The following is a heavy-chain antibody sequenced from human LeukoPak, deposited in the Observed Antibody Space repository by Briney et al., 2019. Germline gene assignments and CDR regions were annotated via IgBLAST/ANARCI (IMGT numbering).Heavy chain of an antibody. CDR3: ARVGDGGYDS. V-gene: IGHV1-69*13. J-gene: IGHJ4*02. CDR1: GYTFTSYY. CDR2: IIPIFGTA. D-gene: IGHD5-12*01. Sequence: ASVKVSCKASGYTFTSYYMHWVRQAPGQGLEWMGGIIPIFGTANYAQKFQGRVTITADESTSTAYMELSSLRSEDTAVYYCARVGDGGYDSWGQGTLVTVSS.